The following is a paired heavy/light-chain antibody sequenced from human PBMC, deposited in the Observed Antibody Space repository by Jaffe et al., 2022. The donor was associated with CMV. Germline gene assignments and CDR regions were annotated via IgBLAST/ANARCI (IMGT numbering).Heavy chain of an antibody. J-gene: IGHJ5*02. CDR1: GGSISSSSYY. Sequence: QLQLQESGPGLVKPSETLSLTCTVSGGSISSSSYYWGWIRQPPGKGLEWIGSIYYRGNTHYNPSLKSRVTISVDTSKNQFSLKSNSVTAADTAVYFCARQLYTYYADSSAYHQFDPWGQGILVTVSS. D-gene: IGHD3-22*01. CDR3: ARQLYTYYADSSAYHQFDP. V-gene: IGHV4-39*01. CDR2: IYYRGNT.
Light chain of an antibody. Sequence: QSALTQPASVSGSLGQSITISCTGTSSDIGGYSYVSWYQQHPGKAPKLMIYGVSNRPSGVSSRFSGSKSGSTASLTISGLQAEDEADYYCSSYTSDNTLWVFGGGTKLTV. CDR2: GVS. J-gene: IGLJ3*02. CDR1: SSDIGGYSY. V-gene: IGLV2-14*03. CDR3: SSYTSDNTLWV.